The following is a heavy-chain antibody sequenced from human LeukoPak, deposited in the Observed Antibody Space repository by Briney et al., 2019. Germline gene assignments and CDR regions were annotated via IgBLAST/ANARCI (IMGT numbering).Heavy chain of an antibody. CDR3: ARGGGVAGTPYNPYDY. CDR2: TYYRSKWSN. CDR1: GDSVSSNSAA. J-gene: IGHJ4*02. D-gene: IGHD6-19*01. V-gene: IGHV6-1*01. Sequence: SQTLSLTCAISGDSVSSNSAAWNWIRQSPSRGLEWLGRTYYRSKWSNDYAGSVKSRIIINPDTSKNQFSLQLNSVTAADTAVYYCARGGGVAGTPYNPYDYWGQGTLVTVSS.